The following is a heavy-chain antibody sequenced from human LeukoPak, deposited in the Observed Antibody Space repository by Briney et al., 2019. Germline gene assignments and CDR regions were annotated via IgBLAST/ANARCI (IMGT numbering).Heavy chain of an antibody. V-gene: IGHV3-9*01. CDR3: AKATLGVMDV. J-gene: IGHJ6*02. CDR1: GFTFDDYA. D-gene: IGHD3-10*01. CDR2: ISWNSGSI. Sequence: GRSLRLSCAASGFTFDDYAMHWVRQAPGEGLEWVSGISWNSGSIGYADSVKGRFTISRDNAKNSLYLQMNSLRAEDTALYYCAKATLGVMDVWGQGTTVTVSS.